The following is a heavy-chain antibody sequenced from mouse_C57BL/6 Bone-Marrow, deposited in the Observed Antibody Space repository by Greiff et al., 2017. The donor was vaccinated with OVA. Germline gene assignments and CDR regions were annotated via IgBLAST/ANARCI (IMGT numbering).Heavy chain of an antibody. CDR1: GYTFTSYW. CDR2: IDPSDSYT. Sequence: QVQLQQPGAELVMPGASVKLSCKASGYTFTSYWMHWVKQRPGQGLEWIGEIDPSDSYTNYNQKFKGKSTLTVDKSSSTAYMQLSSLTSEDSAVYYCARALGRFYFYYWGQGTTLTVSS. J-gene: IGHJ2*01. CDR3: ARALGRFYFYY. V-gene: IGHV1-69*01. D-gene: IGHD4-1*01.